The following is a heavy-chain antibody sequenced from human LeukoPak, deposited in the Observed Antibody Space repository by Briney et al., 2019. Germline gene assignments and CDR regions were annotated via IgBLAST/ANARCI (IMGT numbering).Heavy chain of an antibody. CDR2: ISGGGGGT. CDR3: AKDRMYNYGFDAFDI. J-gene: IGHJ3*02. V-gene: IGHV3-23*01. Sequence: GGSLRLSCAASGSTFSNYAMSWVRQAPGKGLEWVSVISGGGGGTHYADSVKGRFTISRDNSKNMLYLLMNSLTVNDTAVYYCAKDRMYNYGFDAFDIWGQGTTVTVSS. D-gene: IGHD5-18*01. CDR1: GSTFSNYA.